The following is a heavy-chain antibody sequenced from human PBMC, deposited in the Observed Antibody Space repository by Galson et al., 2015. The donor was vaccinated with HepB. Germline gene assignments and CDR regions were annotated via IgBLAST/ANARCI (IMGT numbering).Heavy chain of an antibody. CDR3: ARVEAQLLFLKGRYYYHGMDV. D-gene: IGHD2-2*01. CDR1: GFSFSTYW. V-gene: IGHV3-30*03. CDR2: VSYDASND. Sequence: SLRLSCAASGFSFSTYWMSWVRQAPGKGLEWVAVVSYDASNDYYADSVKGRFTISRDNSKNTVYLQMNSLRPEDTAVYYCARVEAQLLFLKGRYYYHGMDVWGQGTTVTVSS. J-gene: IGHJ6*02.